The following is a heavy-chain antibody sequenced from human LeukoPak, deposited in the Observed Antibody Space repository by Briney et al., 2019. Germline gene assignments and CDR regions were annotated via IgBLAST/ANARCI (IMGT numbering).Heavy chain of an antibody. CDR2: INPNSGGT. CDR1: GYTFTGYY. J-gene: IGHJ4*02. CDR3: ARDYQGYSTSYYFDY. D-gene: IGHD4-11*01. Sequence: ASVKVSCEASGYTFTGYYMHWVRQAPGQGLEWMGWINPNSGGTNYAQKFQGRVTMTRDTSISTAYMELSRLRSDDTAVYYCARDYQGYSTSYYFDYWGQGTLVTVSS. V-gene: IGHV1-2*02.